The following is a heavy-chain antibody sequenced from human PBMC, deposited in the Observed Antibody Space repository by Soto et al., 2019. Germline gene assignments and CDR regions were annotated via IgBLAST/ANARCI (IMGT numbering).Heavy chain of an antibody. Sequence: ASVKVSCKASGYTFTSYGISWVRQAPGQGLEWMGWISAYNGNTNYAQKLQGRVTMTTDTSTSTAYLELRSLRSDDTAVFYFARIHMTYFDSSGYSDFDYWGQGTLVTVSS. CDR1: GYTFTSYG. D-gene: IGHD3-22*01. CDR2: ISAYNGNT. CDR3: ARIHMTYFDSSGYSDFDY. V-gene: IGHV1-18*01. J-gene: IGHJ4*02.